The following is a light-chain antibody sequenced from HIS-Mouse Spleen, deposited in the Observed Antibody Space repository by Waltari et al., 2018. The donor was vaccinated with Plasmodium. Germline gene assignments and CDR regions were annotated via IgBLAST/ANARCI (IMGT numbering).Light chain of an antibody. CDR2: RDS. V-gene: IGLV3-9*01. J-gene: IGLJ2*01. Sequence: SYELTQPLSVSVALGQTARITCGGNNIGSKNVHWYQQKPGQAPVLVIYRDSNRPPGIPERCTGANSGNPATLTISRAQAGDEADYYCQVWDSSTVVGGGTKLTVL. CDR1: NIGSKN. CDR3: QVWDSSTV.